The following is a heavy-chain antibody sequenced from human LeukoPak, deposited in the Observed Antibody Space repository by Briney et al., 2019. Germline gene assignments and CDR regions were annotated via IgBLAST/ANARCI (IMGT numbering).Heavy chain of an antibody. J-gene: IGHJ4*02. CDR3: ARVGWFGEGGVDY. V-gene: IGHV3-48*01. CDR1: GFTFSSYA. Sequence: GGSLRLSCAASGFTFSSYAMSWVRQAPGKGLEWVSYISGSSSTIYYADSVKGRFTISRDNAKNSLYLQMNSLRAEDTAVYYCARVGWFGEGGVDYWGQGTLVTVSS. D-gene: IGHD3-10*01. CDR2: ISGSSSTI.